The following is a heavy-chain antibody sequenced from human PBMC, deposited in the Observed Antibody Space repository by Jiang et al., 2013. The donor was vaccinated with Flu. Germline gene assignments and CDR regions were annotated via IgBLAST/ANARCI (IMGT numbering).Heavy chain of an antibody. Sequence: QLVESGGGLVQPGGSLRLSCAASGFTFSSYAMSWVRQAPGKGLEWVSAISGSGGSTYYADSVKGRFTISRDNSKNTLYLQMNSLRAEDTAVYYCAKEMLFIGGIAVEHDAFDIWGQGTMVTVSS. CDR2: ISGSGGST. D-gene: IGHD6-19*01. V-gene: IGHV3-23*04. CDR3: AKEMLFIGGIAVEHDAFDI. J-gene: IGHJ3*02. CDR1: GFTFSSYA.